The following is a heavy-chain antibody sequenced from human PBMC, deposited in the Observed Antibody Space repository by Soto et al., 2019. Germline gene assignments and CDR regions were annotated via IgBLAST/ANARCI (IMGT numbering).Heavy chain of an antibody. D-gene: IGHD6-13*01. CDR3: ARARYSSSWYYYYYMDV. J-gene: IGHJ6*03. CDR2: TYYRSKWYN. CDR1: GDSVSSNSAA. V-gene: IGHV6-1*01. Sequence: KQSQTLSLTCAISGDSVSSNSAAWNWIRQSPSRGLEWLGRTYYRSKWYNDYAVSVKSRITINPDTSKNQFSLQLNSVTPEDTAVYYCARARYSSSWYYYYYMDVWGKGTTVTVSS.